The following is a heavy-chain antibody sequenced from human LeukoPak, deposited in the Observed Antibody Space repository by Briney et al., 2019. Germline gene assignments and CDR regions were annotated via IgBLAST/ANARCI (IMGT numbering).Heavy chain of an antibody. CDR1: GFTFSSYG. V-gene: IGHV3-30*02. Sequence: GGSLRLSCAASGFTFSSYGMHWGRQAPGKGLEWVAFIRYDGSNKYYADSVKGRFSISRDNSRNTLYLQMNRLRAEDTAVYSCAEGGRHYYDSSGYYDYWGQGTLVTVSS. D-gene: IGHD3-22*01. CDR3: AEGGRHYYDSSGYYDY. J-gene: IGHJ4*02. CDR2: IRYDGSNK.